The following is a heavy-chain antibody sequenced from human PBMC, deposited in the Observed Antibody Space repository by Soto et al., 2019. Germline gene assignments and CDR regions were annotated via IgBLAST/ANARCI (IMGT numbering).Heavy chain of an antibody. CDR2: ISAYNGNT. Sequence: ASVKVSCKASGYTFTNFGISWVRQAPGQGLEWMGWISAYNGNTNYAQNFQGRVTMTTDTSTSTAYMELRSLRSDDTAVYYCASHGLRAARRDYYYYGMDVWGQGTTVTVSS. CDR3: ASHGLRAARRDYYYYGMDV. CDR1: GYTFTNFG. D-gene: IGHD6-6*01. V-gene: IGHV1-18*01. J-gene: IGHJ6*02.